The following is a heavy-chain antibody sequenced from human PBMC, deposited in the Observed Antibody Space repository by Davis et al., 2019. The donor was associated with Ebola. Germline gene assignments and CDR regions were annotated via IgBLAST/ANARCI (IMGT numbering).Heavy chain of an antibody. V-gene: IGHV3-21*01. J-gene: IGHJ4*02. CDR3: ATSYFTVTTLY. CDR2: GSSTSSFI. D-gene: IGHD4-17*01. Sequence: GGSLRLSCAASGFTFSRSTMNWVRQAPGRGLEWVSSGSSTSSFIYYADSVRGRFTISRDNAKNSVSLQMNSLRAEDTGVYYCATSYFTVTTLYWGQGTLVTVSS. CDR1: GFTFSRST.